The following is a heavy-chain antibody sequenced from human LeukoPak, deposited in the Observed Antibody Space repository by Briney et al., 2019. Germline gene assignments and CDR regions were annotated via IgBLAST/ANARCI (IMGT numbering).Heavy chain of an antibody. CDR3: ARLGITFDI. V-gene: IGHV4-59*08. CDR1: GGSISSYY. Sequence: PSETLSLTCTVSGGSISSYYWTWIRQPPGKGLEWIGYIFYSGGSNYNPSLKSRVTISVDTSKNHFSLKLSSVTAADTAVYYCARLGITFDIWGQGTMVTVSS. J-gene: IGHJ3*02. CDR2: IFYSGGS. D-gene: IGHD3-10*01.